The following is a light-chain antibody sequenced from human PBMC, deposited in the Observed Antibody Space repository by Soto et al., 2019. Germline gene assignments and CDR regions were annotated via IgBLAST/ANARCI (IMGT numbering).Light chain of an antibody. Sequence: DFQMTQSPSSLSASVGDRVTITCRATQGISNYLAWYQQKPGKTPKLLIYGASTLQSGVPSRFSGSGSGTDFTLTISSLQPEDAATYYCQKYISAPFTFGPGTKVDIK. J-gene: IGKJ3*01. CDR1: QGISNY. CDR2: GAS. CDR3: QKYISAPFT. V-gene: IGKV1-27*01.